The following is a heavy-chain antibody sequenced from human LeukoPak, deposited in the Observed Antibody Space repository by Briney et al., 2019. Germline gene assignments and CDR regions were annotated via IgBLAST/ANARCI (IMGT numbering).Heavy chain of an antibody. J-gene: IGHJ4*02. CDR2: ISGSGGST. V-gene: IGHV3-23*01. D-gene: IGHD3-3*01. CDR3: ATDLGYFGVVIPGDY. CDR1: GFTFSSYA. Sequence: GGSLRLSCAASGFTFSSYAMSWVRQAPGKGLEWVSAISGSGGSTYYADSVKGRFTISRDNSKNTLYLQMNSLRAEDTAVYYCATDLGYFGVVIPGDYWGQGTLVTVSS.